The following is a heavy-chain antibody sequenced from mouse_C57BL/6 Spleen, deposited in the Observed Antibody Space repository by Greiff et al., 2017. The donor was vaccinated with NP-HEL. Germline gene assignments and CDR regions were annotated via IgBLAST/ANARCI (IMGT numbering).Heavy chain of an antibody. J-gene: IGHJ4*01. CDR3: ARGSNYAMDY. V-gene: IGHV5-6*01. CDR1: GFTFSSYG. D-gene: IGHD1-1*01. CDR2: ISSGGSYT. Sequence: VQLVESGGDLVKPGGSLKLSCAASGFTFSSYGMSWVRQTPDKRLEWVATISSGGSYTYYPDSVKGRFTISRDNAKNTLYLQMSSLKSEDTAMYYCARGSNYAMDYWGQGTSVTVSS.